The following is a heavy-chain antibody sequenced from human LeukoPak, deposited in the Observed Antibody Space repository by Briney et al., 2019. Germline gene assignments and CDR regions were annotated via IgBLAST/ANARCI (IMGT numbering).Heavy chain of an antibody. CDR1: GGSISSYY. CDR2: IYYSGST. Sequence: SETLSLTCTVSGGSISSYYWSWIRQPPGKGLEWIGYIYYSGSTNYNPSLKSRVTMSVDTSKNQFSLKLSSVTAADTAVYYCARDRGGGVGSGLVDYWGQGSLVTVSS. J-gene: IGHJ4*02. CDR3: ARDRGGGVGSGLVDY. D-gene: IGHD3-22*01. V-gene: IGHV4-59*12.